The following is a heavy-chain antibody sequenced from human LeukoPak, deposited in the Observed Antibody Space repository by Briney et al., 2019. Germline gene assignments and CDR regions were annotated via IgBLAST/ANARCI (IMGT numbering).Heavy chain of an antibody. CDR1: GFTFTNYW. CDR3: ARGRGNY. CDR2: IKQDGSEK. J-gene: IGHJ4*02. V-gene: IGHV3-7*01. D-gene: IGHD3-16*01. Sequence: GGSLRLSCVVSGFTFTNYWMGWVRQAPGKGLEWVANIKQDGSEKYYVDSVKGRFTISRDNAKNSLYLQMNSLRAEDTAVYYCARGRGNYWGQGTLVTVSS.